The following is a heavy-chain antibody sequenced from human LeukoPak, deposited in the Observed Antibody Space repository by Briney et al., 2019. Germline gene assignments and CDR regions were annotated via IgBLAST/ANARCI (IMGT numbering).Heavy chain of an antibody. V-gene: IGHV1-3*01. J-gene: IGHJ4*02. CDR3: ARDRGGTGDFGY. CDR2: INADNGDT. CDR1: GYTFINYV. D-gene: IGHD1-1*01. Sequence: GASVKVSCKASGYTFINYVMHWVRRAPGQRLEWMGWINADNGDTKYSQKFQDRVTIARDTSAGTAYMELSSLRSEDTAVYYCARDRGGTGDFGYWGQGTLVTVSS.